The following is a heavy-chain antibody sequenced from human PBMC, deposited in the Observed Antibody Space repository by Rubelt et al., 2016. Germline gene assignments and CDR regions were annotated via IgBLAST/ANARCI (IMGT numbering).Heavy chain of an antibody. V-gene: IGHV3-53*01. D-gene: IGHD6-19*01. CDR3: ARDGYSSGWYLDY. J-gene: IGHJ4*02. Sequence: GKGLEWGSVIYSGGSTYYADSVKGRFTISRDNSKNTLYLQMNSLRAEDTAVYYCARDGYSSGWYLDYWGQGTLVTVSS. CDR2: IYSGGST.